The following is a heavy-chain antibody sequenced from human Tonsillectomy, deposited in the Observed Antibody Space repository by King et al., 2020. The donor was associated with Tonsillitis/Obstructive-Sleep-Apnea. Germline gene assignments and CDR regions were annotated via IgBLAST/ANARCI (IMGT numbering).Heavy chain of an antibody. CDR1: GYTFTTYG. D-gene: IGHD3-22*01. CDR3: ARDSRSHYYDTSGYYTFEY. Sequence: VQLVESGAEMKKPGASVKVSCKASGYTFTTYGISWVRQAPGQGLEWMGWISAYNGDTNYAQKLQDRVTMTTDTSTSTAYMEVRSLRSDDTAVYYCARDSRSHYYDTSGYYTFEYWGQGTLVTVSS. J-gene: IGHJ4*02. CDR2: ISAYNGDT. V-gene: IGHV1-18*01.